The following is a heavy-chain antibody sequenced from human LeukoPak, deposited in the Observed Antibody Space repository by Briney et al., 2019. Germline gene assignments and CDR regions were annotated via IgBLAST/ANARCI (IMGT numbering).Heavy chain of an antibody. CDR1: GFTVSSNY. D-gene: IGHD3-3*01. CDR2: IYSGGST. J-gene: IGHJ4*02. V-gene: IGHV3-66*01. Sequence: GRSVRPSCAASGFTVSSNYMSWVRQAPGKGLEWVSVIYSGGSTYYADSVKGRFTISRDNSKSTLYLQMNSLRAEDTAVYYCARDVGYDFWSGYHDYWGQGTLVTVSS. CDR3: ARDVGYDFWSGYHDY.